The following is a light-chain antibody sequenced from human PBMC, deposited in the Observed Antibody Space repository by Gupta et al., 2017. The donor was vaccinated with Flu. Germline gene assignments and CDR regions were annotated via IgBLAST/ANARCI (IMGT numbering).Light chain of an antibody. J-gene: IGLJ3*02. V-gene: IGLV1-40*01. CDR3: QSYDNTLGGWV. CDR1: SSNIGASFV. Sequence: QSVLTQPPSVSVAPGQRVTISCTRSSSNIGASFVVHWYQQLPGPAHKLLIYDSNTRPSGVPDRFCGSKYGTSDSLAITGLQDEDEADYYCQSYDNTLGGWVFGGGTKLTVL. CDR2: DSN.